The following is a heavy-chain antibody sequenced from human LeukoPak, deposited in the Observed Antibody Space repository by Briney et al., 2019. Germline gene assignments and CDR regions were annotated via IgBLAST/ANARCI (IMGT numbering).Heavy chain of an antibody. CDR3: AKGPRRSGYQNWFDP. Sequence: GGSLRLSCAASGFTFSSYAMSWVRQAPGKGLEWVSAISGSGGSTYYADSVKGRFTISRDNSKNTLYLQMNSLRAEDTAVYYCAKGPRRSGYQNWFDPWGQGTLVTVSS. J-gene: IGHJ5*02. CDR2: ISGSGGST. V-gene: IGHV3-23*01. CDR1: GFTFSSYA. D-gene: IGHD3-22*01.